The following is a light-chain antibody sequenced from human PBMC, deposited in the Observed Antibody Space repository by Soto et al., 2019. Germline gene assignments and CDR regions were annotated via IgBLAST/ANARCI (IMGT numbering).Light chain of an antibody. V-gene: IGLV2-14*01. CDR2: EVS. CDR3: SSYTSRSTVV. CDR1: SSDVGHYNY. Sequence: QSALTQPRSVSGSPGQSVTISCTGTSSDVGHYNYVSWYQHHPGKAPKLMIYEVSNRPSGVSNRFSGSKSGNTASLTISGLQAEDEADYYCSSYTSRSTVVFGGGTKLTVL. J-gene: IGLJ2*01.